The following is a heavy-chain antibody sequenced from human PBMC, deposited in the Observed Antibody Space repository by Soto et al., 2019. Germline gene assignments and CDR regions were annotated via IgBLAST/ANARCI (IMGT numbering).Heavy chain of an antibody. CDR3: ALVGLMELRESPAPL. D-gene: IGHD1-7*01. CDR1: GGTFSSYA. Sequence: GASVKVSCKASGGTFSSYAISWVRQAPGQGLEWMGGIIPIFGTANYAQKFQGRVTITADKSTSTAYMELSSLRSEDTAVYYCALVGLMELRESPAPLWGQGTLVTVSS. V-gene: IGHV1-69*06. CDR2: IIPIFGTA. J-gene: IGHJ4*02.